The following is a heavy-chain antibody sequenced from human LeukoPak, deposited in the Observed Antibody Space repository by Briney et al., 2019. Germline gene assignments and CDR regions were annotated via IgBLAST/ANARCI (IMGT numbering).Heavy chain of an antibody. D-gene: IGHD3-3*01. CDR2: IVVGSGNT. CDR3: ARCDYDFWSGPYWFDP. J-gene: IGHJ5*02. V-gene: IGHV1-58*02. CDR1: GFTFTSSA. Sequence: ASVKVSCKASGFTFTSSAMQWVRQARGQRLEWIGWIVVGSGNTNYAQKFQERVTITRDMSTSTAYMELSSLRSEDTAVYYCARCDYDFWSGPYWFDPWGQGTLVTVSS.